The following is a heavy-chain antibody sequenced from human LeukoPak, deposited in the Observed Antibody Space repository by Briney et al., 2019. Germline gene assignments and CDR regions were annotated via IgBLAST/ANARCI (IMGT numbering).Heavy chain of an antibody. Sequence: PSETLSLTCAVYGGSFSGYYWSWIRQPPGKGLEWIGEINHSGSTNYNPSLKRRVTISVDTSKNQFSLKLRSVTAADTAVYYCARGSNSMSYYYYYMDVWGKGTTVSVSS. CDR2: INHSGST. CDR3: ARGSNSMSYYYYYMDV. D-gene: IGHD4-23*01. J-gene: IGHJ6*03. V-gene: IGHV4-34*01. CDR1: GGSFSGYY.